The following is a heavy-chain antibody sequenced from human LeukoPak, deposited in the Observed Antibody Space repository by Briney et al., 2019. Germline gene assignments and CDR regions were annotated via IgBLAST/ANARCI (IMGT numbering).Heavy chain of an antibody. V-gene: IGHV1-46*01. J-gene: IGHJ5*01. CDR1: GYTFTGYY. D-gene: IGHD3-22*01. CDR2: INPTGSST. CDR3: AVDPYYYDSGWFDF. Sequence: ASVKVSCKASGYTFTGYYMHWVRQAPGQGLEWMGVINPTGSSTNYAEKFQGRVTMTRDTSTSTAYMELSSLRSEDTAVYYCAVDPYYYDSGWFDFWGQGTLVIASS.